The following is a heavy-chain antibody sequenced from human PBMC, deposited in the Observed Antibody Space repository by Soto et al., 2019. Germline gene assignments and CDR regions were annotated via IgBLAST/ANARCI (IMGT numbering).Heavy chain of an antibody. D-gene: IGHD1-26*01. CDR1: GDTFSSYA. CDR3: SRDSRSWDSPNWFYP. Sequence: QVQLVQSGAEVKKPGSSVTVSCKASGDTFSSYAISWVRQAPGQGLEWMGKIIPIFATATYEQKFQGRVTITADTSTSTVYMELSSLRSEDTAVYYCSRDSRSWDSPNWFYPWVQGTLVTVSS. J-gene: IGHJ5*02. V-gene: IGHV1-69*06. CDR2: IIPIFATA.